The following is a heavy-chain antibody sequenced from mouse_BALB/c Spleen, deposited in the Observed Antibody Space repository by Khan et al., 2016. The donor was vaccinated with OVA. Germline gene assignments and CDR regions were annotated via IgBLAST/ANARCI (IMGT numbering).Heavy chain of an antibody. D-gene: IGHD1-1*01. V-gene: IGHV1-7*01. CDR2: INPSTGYT. J-gene: IGHJ3*01. Sequence: QVQLKESGAELAKPGASVKMSCKASGYTFTSYCMHWVKQRPGQGLEWIGYINPSTGYTEYNPKFKDKATLTADKSSSTAYLQLSSLTSEDSATYYCTTHGSCSAWSTYWGQGTLVTVSA. CDR1: GYTFTSYC. CDR3: TTHGSCSAWSTY.